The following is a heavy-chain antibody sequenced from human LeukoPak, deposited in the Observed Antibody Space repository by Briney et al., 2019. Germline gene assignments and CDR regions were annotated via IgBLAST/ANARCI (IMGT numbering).Heavy chain of an antibody. D-gene: IGHD2-21*02. CDR1: GFTFSSYS. Sequence: GGSLRLSCAASGFTFSSYSMNWVRQAPGKGLEWVSSISSSSSYIYYADSVKGRFTISRDNAKNSLYLQMNSLRAEDTAVYYCARDLVVVTALSWFDPWGQGTLVTVSS. CDR2: ISSSSSYI. CDR3: ARDLVVVTALSWFDP. V-gene: IGHV3-21*01. J-gene: IGHJ5*02.